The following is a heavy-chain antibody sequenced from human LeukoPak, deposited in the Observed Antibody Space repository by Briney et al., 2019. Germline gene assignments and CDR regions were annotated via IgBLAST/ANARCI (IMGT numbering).Heavy chain of an antibody. CDR2: ISYSGTT. D-gene: IGHD3-3*01. CDR3: ARLPYYDFWSVGEWVDY. Sequence: SETLSLTCTVSGGSIISYYWSWIRQPPGKGLEWIGYISYSGTTNYNPSLKSRLTISVDTSKNQFSLKLSSVTAADTAVYYCARLPYYDFWSVGEWVDYWGQGTLVTVSS. J-gene: IGHJ4*02. CDR1: GGSIISYY. V-gene: IGHV4-59*08.